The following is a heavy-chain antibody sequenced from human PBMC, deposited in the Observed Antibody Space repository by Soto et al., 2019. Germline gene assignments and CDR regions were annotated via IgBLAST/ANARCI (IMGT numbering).Heavy chain of an antibody. CDR2: IYYSGST. Sequence: PSETLSLTCTVSGGSISSYYWSWIRQPPGKGLEWIGYIYYSGSTNYNPSLKSRVTISVDTSKNQFSLKLSSVTAADTAVYYCARENDVWSGYYTLYNWFEPWGQGTLVTVSS. CDR3: ARENDVWSGYYTLYNWFEP. V-gene: IGHV4-59*01. J-gene: IGHJ5*02. D-gene: IGHD3-3*01. CDR1: GGSISSYY.